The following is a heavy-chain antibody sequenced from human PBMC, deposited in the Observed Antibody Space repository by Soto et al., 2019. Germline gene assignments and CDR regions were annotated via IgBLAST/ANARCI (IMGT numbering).Heavy chain of an antibody. Sequence: SLRFSCADSGFTFSSYTMSWVRQAPGKGLELVSAISGSGGSTYYADSVKGRFTISRDNSKNTLYLQMNSLRAEDTSVYYCVRDGSFMGFGEPYFGYWGQGSLV. CDR1: GFTFSSYT. V-gene: IGHV3-23*01. D-gene: IGHD3-10*01. CDR2: ISGSGGST. J-gene: IGHJ4*02. CDR3: VRDGSFMGFGEPYFGY.